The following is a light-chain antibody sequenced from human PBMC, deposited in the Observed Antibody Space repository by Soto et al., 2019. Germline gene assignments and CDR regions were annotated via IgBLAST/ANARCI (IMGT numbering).Light chain of an antibody. CDR2: EVS. Sequence: IQLTQFPSSLSASVGATVTITCRASQGVSSHLAWHQQKPGKAPKLMIYEVSTLQSGVPSRFSGSGSGTDFTLTISSLQPEDFATYYCQHLNSYPITFGQGTRLEIK. V-gene: IGKV1-9*01. J-gene: IGKJ5*01. CDR3: QHLNSYPIT. CDR1: QGVSSH.